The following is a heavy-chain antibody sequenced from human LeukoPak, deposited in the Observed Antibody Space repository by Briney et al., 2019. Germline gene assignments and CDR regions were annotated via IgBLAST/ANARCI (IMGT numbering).Heavy chain of an antibody. CDR2: ISGSGGST. CDR3: AKGALLWFGELLYYFDY. D-gene: IGHD3-10*01. V-gene: IGHV3-23*01. CDR1: GFTFSSYA. J-gene: IGHJ4*02. Sequence: GGSLRLSCAASGFTFSSYAMSWVRQAPGKGLERVPAISGSGGSTYYADSVKGRFTISRDNSKNTLYLQMNTLRAADTAVYYGAKGALLWFGELLYYFDYWGQGTLVTVSS.